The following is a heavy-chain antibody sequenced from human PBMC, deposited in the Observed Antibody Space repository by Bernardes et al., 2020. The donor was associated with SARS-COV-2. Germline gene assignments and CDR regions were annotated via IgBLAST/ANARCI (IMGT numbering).Heavy chain of an antibody. J-gene: IGHJ6*02. Sequence: GGSLRLSCAASGFTITTNAMAWVRQAPGKGLEWVSTISGSGFTTYYADSVKGRFTISRDNSKNTLFLQMNGLRAEDTAVYSCAKVSGGWLGEIPQPTYYYGMDVWGQRTTVTVSS. CDR2: ISGSGFTT. D-gene: IGHD3-10*01. V-gene: IGHV3-23*01. CDR3: AKVSGGWLGEIPQPTYYYGMDV. CDR1: GFTITTNA.